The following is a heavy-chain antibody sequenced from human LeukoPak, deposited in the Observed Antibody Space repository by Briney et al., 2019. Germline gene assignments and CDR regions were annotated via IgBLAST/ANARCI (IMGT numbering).Heavy chain of an antibody. J-gene: IGHJ4*02. CDR2: ISYDGTNK. CDR1: GFTVRSHG. Sequence: GGSLRLSCAASGFTVRSHGMQWVRQAPGKGLEWVAVISYDGTNKYYADSVKGRFTISRDISKNTVYLQMNSLRAEDSAVYYCVRDMRCEFLTWRLDYWGQGTLVTVSS. CDR3: VRDMRCEFLTWRLDY. D-gene: IGHD2-8*01. V-gene: IGHV3-30-3*01.